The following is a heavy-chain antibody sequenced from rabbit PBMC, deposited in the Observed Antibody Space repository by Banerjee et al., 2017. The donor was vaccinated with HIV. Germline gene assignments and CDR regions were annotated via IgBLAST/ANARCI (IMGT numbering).Heavy chain of an antibody. V-gene: IGHV1S45*01. CDR1: GFSFSSNW. CDR3: ARDTSSSFSSYGMDL. Sequence: LEESGGGLVKPGGTLTLTCTVSGFSFSSNWICWVRQAPGKGLEWIACIDTSDGDTYFASWAKGRFTISKTSSTTVTLQMTSLTAADTATYFCARDTSSSFSSYGMDLWGQGTLVTVS. J-gene: IGHJ3*01. D-gene: IGHD1-1*01. CDR2: IDTSDGDT.